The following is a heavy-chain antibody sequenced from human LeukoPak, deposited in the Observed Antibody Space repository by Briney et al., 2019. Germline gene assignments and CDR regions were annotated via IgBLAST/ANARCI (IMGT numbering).Heavy chain of an antibody. Sequence: ASVKVSCKASGYTFTGYYIHWVRQAPGQGLEWMGWINPHSGGTNYAQKFQGRVTMTRDTSISTAYMELSRLRSDDTAVYYCARVEYSSNWDFDYWGQGTLVTVSS. J-gene: IGHJ4*02. D-gene: IGHD6-6*01. V-gene: IGHV1-2*02. CDR2: INPHSGGT. CDR1: GYTFTGYY. CDR3: ARVEYSSNWDFDY.